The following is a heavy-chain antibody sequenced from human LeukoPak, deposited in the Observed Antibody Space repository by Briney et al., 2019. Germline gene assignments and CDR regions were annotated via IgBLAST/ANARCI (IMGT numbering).Heavy chain of an antibody. D-gene: IGHD3-16*02. CDR1: GFTFSDYY. CDR2: ISSSGNTT. J-gene: IGHJ4*02. Sequence: GGSLRLSCAASGFTFSDYYMSWLRPAPGKGVEWVSYISSSGNTTYYADPVKGRFTTSRNNAKNSLYLQMNSLRAEDTAVYYCAREAPYYDYVWGSYRYPTFVYWGQGTLVTVSS. V-gene: IGHV3-11*01. CDR3: AREAPYYDYVWGSYRYPTFVY.